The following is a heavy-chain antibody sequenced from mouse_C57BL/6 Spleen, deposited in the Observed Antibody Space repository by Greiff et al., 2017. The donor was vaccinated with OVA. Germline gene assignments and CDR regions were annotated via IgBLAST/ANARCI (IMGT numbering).Heavy chain of an antibody. Sequence: QVQLQQSGAELVRPGASVTLSCKASGYTFTDYEMHWVKQTPVHGLEWIGAIDPETGGTAYNQKFKGKAILTADKSSSTAYMELRSLTSEDSAVYYFTTFYDGYWYYFDYWGQGTTLTVSS. CDR1: GYTFTDYE. D-gene: IGHD2-3*01. CDR2: IDPETGGT. CDR3: TTFYDGYWYYFDY. V-gene: IGHV1-15*01. J-gene: IGHJ2*01.